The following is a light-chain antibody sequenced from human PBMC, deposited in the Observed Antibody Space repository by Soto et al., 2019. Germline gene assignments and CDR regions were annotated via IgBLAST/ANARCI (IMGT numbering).Light chain of an antibody. CDR2: LGS. Sequence: DIVMTQSPLSLPVTPGEPASISCRSSQSLLHSNGYNYLDWYLQKPGQSPQLLIYLGSNRASGVPDRFCGSGSGTEFTLKISRVEAEDVGVYYCMQALQTPRYTFGQGTKLEIK. CDR1: QSLLHSNGYNY. V-gene: IGKV2-28*01. CDR3: MQALQTPRYT. J-gene: IGKJ2*01.